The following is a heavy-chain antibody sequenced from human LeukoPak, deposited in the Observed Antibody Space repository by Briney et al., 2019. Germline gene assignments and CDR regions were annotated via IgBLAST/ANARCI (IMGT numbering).Heavy chain of an antibody. CDR1: GYSFTTSW. CDR3: ARRSDSGYSDY. V-gene: IGHV5-51*01. CDR2: IFPGDSDT. Sequence: KSLKISGKGSGYSFTTSWSDWVRQMPGKDLEWMGIIFPGDSDTTNSPSFQGQVTISADKSTRTAYLQWSSLKPSDTAMYYRARRSDSGYSDYWGQGTMVTVAS. D-gene: IGHD3-22*01. J-gene: IGHJ4*02.